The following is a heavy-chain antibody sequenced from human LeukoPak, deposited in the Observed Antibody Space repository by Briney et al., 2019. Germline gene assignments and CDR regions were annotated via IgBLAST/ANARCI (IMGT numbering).Heavy chain of an antibody. J-gene: IGHJ4*02. D-gene: IGHD3-22*01. CDR3: ARGAYYYED. CDR1: GLTFSSHS. Sequence: RSGGSLRLPCAASGLTFSSHSMNWVRQAPGKGLEWVSSISSSSSTIYYADSVKGRFTISRDNAKNSLYLQMNSLRAEDTAVYYCARGAYYYEDWGQGTLVTVSS. CDR2: ISSSSSTI. V-gene: IGHV3-48*01.